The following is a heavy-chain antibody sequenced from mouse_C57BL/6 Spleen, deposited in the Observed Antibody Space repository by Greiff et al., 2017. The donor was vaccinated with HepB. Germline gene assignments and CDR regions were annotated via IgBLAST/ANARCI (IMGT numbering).Heavy chain of an antibody. CDR3: ARRDYYGYFDV. D-gene: IGHD2-4*01. CDR2: IYPGDGDT. CDR1: GYAFSSSW. V-gene: IGHV1-82*01. J-gene: IGHJ1*03. Sequence: QVQLKESGPELVKPGASVKISCKASGYAFSSSWMNWVKQRPGKGLEWIGRIYPGDGDTNYNGKFKGKATLTADKSSSTAYMQLSSLTSEDSAVYFCARRDYYGYFDVWGTGTTVTVSS.